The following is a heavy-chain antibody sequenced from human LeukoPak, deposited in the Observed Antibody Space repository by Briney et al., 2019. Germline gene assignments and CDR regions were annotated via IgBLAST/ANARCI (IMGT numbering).Heavy chain of an antibody. V-gene: IGHV4-34*01. CDR3: ARGKTTVTV. J-gene: IGHJ4*02. Sequence: SETLSLTCAVYGGSFSGYYWSWIRQPPGKGLEWIGEINHSGSTNYNPSLKSRVTISVDTSKNQFSLKLSSVTAADTAVYYCARGKTTVTVWGQGTLVTVSS. CDR1: GGSFSGYY. CDR2: INHSGST. D-gene: IGHD4-17*01.